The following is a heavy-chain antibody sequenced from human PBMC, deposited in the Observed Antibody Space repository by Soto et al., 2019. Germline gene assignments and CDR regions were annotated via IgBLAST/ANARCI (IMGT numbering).Heavy chain of an antibody. CDR2: IYPGDSDT. V-gene: IGHV5-51*01. CDR3: ARLPRPDIVLMVYAPTGHFDY. Sequence: GESLKISCKGSGYSFTSYWIGWVRQMPGKGLEWMGIIYPGDSDTRYSPSFQGQVTISADKSISTAYLQWSSLKASDTAMYYCARLPRPDIVLMVYAPTGHFDYWGQGTLVTVSS. D-gene: IGHD2-8*01. J-gene: IGHJ4*02. CDR1: GYSFTSYW.